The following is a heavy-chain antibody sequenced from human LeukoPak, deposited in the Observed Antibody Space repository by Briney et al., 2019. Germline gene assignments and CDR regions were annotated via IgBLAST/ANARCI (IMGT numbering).Heavy chain of an antibody. CDR1: GYSISNGYY. V-gene: IGHV4-38-2*02. CDR2: VSHRGST. CDR3: ATGAEYYAIWRAYAAYSDY. Sequence: SETLSLTCTVSGYSISNGYYWGWIRQSPGKGLEWVGSVSHRGSTYYNPSLRSRVTISVDRAKQKFSLKLTSVTAADTAVYFCATGAEYYAIWRAYAAYSDYWGQGISVTVSS. D-gene: IGHD3/OR15-3a*01. J-gene: IGHJ4*02.